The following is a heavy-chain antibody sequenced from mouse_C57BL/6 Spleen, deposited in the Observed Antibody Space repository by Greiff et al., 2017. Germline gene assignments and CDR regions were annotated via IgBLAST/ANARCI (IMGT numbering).Heavy chain of an antibody. Sequence: EVQGVESGEGLVKPGGSLKLSCAASGFTFSSYAMSWVRQTPEKRLGWVAYISSGGDYIYYADTVKGRFTISRDNARNTLYLQMSSLKSEDTAMYYCTRDPVDWDEGYFEGWGTGTTVTVSS. CDR3: TRDPVDWDEGYFEG. J-gene: IGHJ1*03. V-gene: IGHV5-9-1*02. CDR2: ISSGGDYI. D-gene: IGHD4-1*01. CDR1: GFTFSSYA.